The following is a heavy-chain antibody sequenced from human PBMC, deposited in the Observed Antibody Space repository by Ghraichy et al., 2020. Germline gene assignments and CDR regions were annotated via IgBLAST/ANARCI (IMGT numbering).Heavy chain of an antibody. D-gene: IGHD3-22*01. Sequence: GSLRLSCTVSGDSISTYYWSWIRQPAGKGLEWIGRIYTSGSTNYNPSLKGRVTMSVDTSKNQFSLKLNSVTAADTAVYYCARDSSGYYTPDYYYYGMDVWGQGTTVTVSS. CDR3: ARDSSGYYTPDYYYYGMDV. CDR1: GDSISTYY. V-gene: IGHV4-4*07. CDR2: IYTSGST. J-gene: IGHJ6*02.